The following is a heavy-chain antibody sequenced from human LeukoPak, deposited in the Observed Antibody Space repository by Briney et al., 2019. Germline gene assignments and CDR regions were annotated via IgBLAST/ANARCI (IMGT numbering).Heavy chain of an antibody. J-gene: IGHJ4*02. Sequence: GGSLRLSCAASGFIVSHKYMAWVRQAPGKGLEWLSIIYTAGNTVSAESVKGRFIISRDNSRNTVHLQMNSLRDDDTAVYYSARGQIDLLRNYFDSWGPGTLVAVSS. CDR3: ARGQIDLLRNYFDS. CDR1: GFIVSHKY. V-gene: IGHV3-66*01. CDR2: IYTAGNT. D-gene: IGHD3-22*01.